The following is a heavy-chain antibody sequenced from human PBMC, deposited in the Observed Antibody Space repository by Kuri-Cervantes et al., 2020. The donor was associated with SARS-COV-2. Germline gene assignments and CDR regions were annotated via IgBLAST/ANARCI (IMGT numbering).Heavy chain of an antibody. CDR1: GFTFNNYA. D-gene: IGHD3-22*01. J-gene: IGHJ4*02. CDR3: AKAPVVTMIVFDY. Sequence: GESLKISCAASGFTFNNYAMSWVRQAPGKGLEWVSTISGSGVSTFYADSVKGRFTISRDNSKTTLYLQMNSLRAEDSAVYCCAKAPVVTMIVFDYWGQGTLVTVSS. CDR2: ISGSGVST. V-gene: IGHV3-23*01.